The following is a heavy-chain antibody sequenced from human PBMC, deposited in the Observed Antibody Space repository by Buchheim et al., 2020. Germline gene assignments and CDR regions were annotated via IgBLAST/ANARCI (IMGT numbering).Heavy chain of an antibody. V-gene: IGHV1-2*02. J-gene: IGHJ4*02. CDR2: INPNSGGT. CDR3: ARDQGGWGYGDLYYFDF. D-gene: IGHD4-17*01. CDR1: GYTFTGYY. Sequence: QVQLVQSGAEVKKPGASVKVSCKASGYTFTGYYMHWVRQAPGQGLEWMGWINPNSGGTNFAQKFQGRVTMTRATYISTDYMELSRLRSDDTAVYYCARDQGGWGYGDLYYFDFWGQGTL.